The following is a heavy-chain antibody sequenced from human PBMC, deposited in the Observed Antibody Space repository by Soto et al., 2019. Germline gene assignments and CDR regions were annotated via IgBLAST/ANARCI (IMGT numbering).Heavy chain of an antibody. D-gene: IGHD3-16*01. CDR1: GYTFTSYY. CDR2: INPSGGST. V-gene: IGHV1-46*01. Sequence: QVQLVQSGAEVKKPGASVKVSCKASGYTFTSYYMHWVRQAPGQGLEGMGIINPSGGSTSYAQKFQGRVTTTKDKATSTVYMELSRLRSEDPAVYYCARAVEGWRNGGRNWFDPWGQGTLVTVSS. J-gene: IGHJ5*02. CDR3: ARAVEGWRNGGRNWFDP.